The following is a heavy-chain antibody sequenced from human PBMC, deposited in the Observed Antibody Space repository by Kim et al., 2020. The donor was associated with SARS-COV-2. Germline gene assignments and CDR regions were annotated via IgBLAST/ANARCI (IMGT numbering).Heavy chain of an antibody. CDR1: GYTFTSYA. D-gene: IGHD1-26*01. CDR2: INAGNGNT. CDR3: ARELFPRIVGATNEEGSGY. J-gene: IGHJ4*02. V-gene: IGHV1-3*01. Sequence: ASVKVSCKASGYTFTSYAMHWVRQAPGQRLEWMGWINAGNGNTKYSQKFQGRVTITRDTSASTAYMELSSLRSEDTAVYYCARELFPRIVGATNEEGSGYWGQGTLVTVSS.